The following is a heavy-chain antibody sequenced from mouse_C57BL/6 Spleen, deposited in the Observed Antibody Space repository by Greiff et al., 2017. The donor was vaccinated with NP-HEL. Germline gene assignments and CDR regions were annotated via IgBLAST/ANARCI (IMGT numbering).Heavy chain of an antibody. J-gene: IGHJ1*03. CDR1: GYTFTDYY. CDR3: ARSTGTGWYFDV. D-gene: IGHD4-1*01. Sequence: QVQLQQSGAELVRPGASVKLSCKASGYTFTDYYINWVKQRPGQGLEWIARIYPGSGNTYYNEKFKGKATLTAEKSSSTAYMQLSSLTSEDSAVYFCARSTGTGWYFDVWGTGTTVTVSS. CDR2: IYPGSGNT. V-gene: IGHV1-76*01.